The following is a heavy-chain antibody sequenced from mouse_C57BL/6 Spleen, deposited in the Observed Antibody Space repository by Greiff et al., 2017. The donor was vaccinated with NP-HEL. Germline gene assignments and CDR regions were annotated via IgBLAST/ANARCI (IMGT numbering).Heavy chain of an antibody. Sequence: EVNLVESGGGLVKPGGSLKLSCAASGFTFSDYGMHWVHQAPEKGLEWVAYISSGSSTIYYADTVKGRFTISRDNAKNTLFLQMTSLRSEDTAMYYCARTDYYYGDFDYWGQGTTLTVSS. CDR2: ISSGSSTI. V-gene: IGHV5-17*01. CDR3: ARTDYYYGDFDY. D-gene: IGHD1-1*01. CDR1: GFTFSDYG. J-gene: IGHJ2*01.